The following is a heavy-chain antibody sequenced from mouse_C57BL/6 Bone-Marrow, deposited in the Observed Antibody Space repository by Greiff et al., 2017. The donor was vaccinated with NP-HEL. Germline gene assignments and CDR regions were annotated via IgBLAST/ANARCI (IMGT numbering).Heavy chain of an antibody. Sequence: EVQLQQSGPELVKPGASVKISCKASGYTFTDYYMNWVKQSHGKSLEWIGDINPNNGGTSYNQKFKGKATLTVDKSSSTAYMELRSLTSEDSAVYYCAREGLGYYYGSSYDWYFDVWGTGTTVTVSS. CDR2: INPNNGGT. V-gene: IGHV1-26*01. CDR3: AREGLGYYYGSSYDWYFDV. CDR1: GYTFTDYY. J-gene: IGHJ1*03. D-gene: IGHD1-1*01.